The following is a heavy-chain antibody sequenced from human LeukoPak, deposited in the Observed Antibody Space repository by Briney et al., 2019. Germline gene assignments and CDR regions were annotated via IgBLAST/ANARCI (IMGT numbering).Heavy chain of an antibody. Sequence: PGGSLRLSCAASGFTFDDYGMSWVRQAPGKGLEWVSRINSDGSSTSYADSVKGRFTISRDNAKNTLYLQMNSLRADDTAVYYCVRRENTDLDYRGQGTLVTVSS. CDR2: INSDGSST. D-gene: IGHD5-24*01. CDR3: VRRENTDLDY. J-gene: IGHJ4*02. CDR1: GFTFDDYG. V-gene: IGHV3-74*01.